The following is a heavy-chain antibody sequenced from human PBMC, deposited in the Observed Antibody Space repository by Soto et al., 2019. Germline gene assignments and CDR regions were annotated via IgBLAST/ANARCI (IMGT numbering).Heavy chain of an antibody. Sequence: GTPSETLSLTCTVSGGSISSGGYYWSWIRQHPGKGLEWIGYIYYSGSTYYNPSLKSRVTISVDTSKNQFSLKLSSVTAADTAVYYCARESLVNWFDPWGQGTLVTVSS. CDR2: IYYSGST. J-gene: IGHJ5*02. CDR1: GGSISSGGYY. CDR3: ARESLVNWFDP. D-gene: IGHD6-6*01. V-gene: IGHV4-31*03.